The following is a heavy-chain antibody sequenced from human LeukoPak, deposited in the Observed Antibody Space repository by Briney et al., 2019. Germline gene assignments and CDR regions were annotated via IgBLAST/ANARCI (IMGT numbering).Heavy chain of an antibody. CDR1: GFTLSSYS. CDR3: ARGSLYGPKGFDP. J-gene: IGHJ5*02. D-gene: IGHD4-17*01. CDR2: ISSSSSYI. V-gene: IGHV3-21*01. Sequence: GGSLRLSCAASGFTLSSYSMNWVRQAPGKGLEWVSSISSSSSYIYYADSVKGRFTISRDNAKNSLYLQMNSLRAEDTAVYYCARGSLYGPKGFDPWGQGTLVTVSS.